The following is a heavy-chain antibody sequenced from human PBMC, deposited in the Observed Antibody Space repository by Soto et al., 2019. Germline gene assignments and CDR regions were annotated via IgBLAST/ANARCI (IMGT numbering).Heavy chain of an antibody. Sequence: EVQLVESGGGLVQPGGSLRLSCAASEFTFSNYWMNWVRQAPGKGLEWVANIKRDGSEKYYVDSVKGRFTISRDNAKNSLYLQMNSLGAEDTAVYYCAREWRTTYGDCGNFDYWGQGTLVTVS. CDR2: IKRDGSEK. V-gene: IGHV3-7*03. CDR1: EFTFSNYW. J-gene: IGHJ4*02. D-gene: IGHD4-17*01. CDR3: AREWRTTYGDCGNFDY.